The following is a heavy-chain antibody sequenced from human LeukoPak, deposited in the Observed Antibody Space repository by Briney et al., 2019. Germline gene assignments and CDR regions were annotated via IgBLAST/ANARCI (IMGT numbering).Heavy chain of an antibody. CDR3: AKDFRDSSGYYYARYGMDV. V-gene: IGHV3-30*18. CDR1: GFTFSSYA. Sequence: GGSLRLSCAASGFTFSSYAMNWVRQAPGKGLEWVAVITCDGSNKYYTDSVKGRFTISRDNSKNTLYLQMNSLRAEDTAVYYCAKDFRDSSGYYYARYGMDVWGQGTTVTVSS. CDR2: ITCDGSNK. D-gene: IGHD3-22*01. J-gene: IGHJ6*02.